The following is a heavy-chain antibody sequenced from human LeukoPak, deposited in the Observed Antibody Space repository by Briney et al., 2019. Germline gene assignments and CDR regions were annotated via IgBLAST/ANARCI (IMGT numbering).Heavy chain of an antibody. D-gene: IGHD2-21*02. V-gene: IGHV3-7*01. CDR2: XXGDGSEK. CDR1: GFTFSTKW. J-gene: IGHJ6*02. Sequence: GGSLRLSCAASGFTFSTKWMSWVRQAPGQXXXXXXXXXGDGSEKEYVDSVMGRFTISRDNAKNSLYLQMNSLRVEDTAVYYCARWEVTAPRGHGLDVWGQGTTVTVSS. CDR3: ARWEVTAPRGHGLDV.